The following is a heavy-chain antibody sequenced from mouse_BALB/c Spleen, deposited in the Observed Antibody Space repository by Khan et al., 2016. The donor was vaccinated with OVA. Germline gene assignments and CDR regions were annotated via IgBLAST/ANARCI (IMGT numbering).Heavy chain of an antibody. Sequence: EVKLEVSGGGLVQPGGSMKLSCAASGFTFSDAWMDWVRQSPEKGLEWVAEIRSKANNHATYYSESVRGWFTISRDDSKSSVYLQMNSLSAEDTGIYYCTSNDVRYYYSIDYWGQGTSVTVSS. CDR3: TSNDVRYYYSIDY. D-gene: IGHD2-12*01. CDR1: GFTFSDAW. J-gene: IGHJ4*01. CDR2: IRSKANNHAT. V-gene: IGHV6-6*01.